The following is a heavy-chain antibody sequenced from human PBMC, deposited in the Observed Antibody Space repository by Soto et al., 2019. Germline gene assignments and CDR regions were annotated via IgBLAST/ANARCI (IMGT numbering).Heavy chain of an antibody. CDR1: GCSISRFNYF. CDR2: LYYSGNT. CDR3: ARGGGSTFNWFDP. D-gene: IGHD2-15*01. Sequence: QLQLQESGPGLVEPSETLSLTCTVSGCSISRFNYFWGWIRQPPGKGLGWIGSLYYSGNTYYNPSLQSRVTISVDTAKKQCTLTLRSVTAADTAVYYCARGGGSTFNWFDPWGQGTLVTVSP. V-gene: IGHV4-39*01. J-gene: IGHJ5*02.